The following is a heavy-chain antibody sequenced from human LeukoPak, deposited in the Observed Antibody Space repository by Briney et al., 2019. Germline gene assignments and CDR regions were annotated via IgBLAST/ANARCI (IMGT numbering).Heavy chain of an antibody. Sequence: GGTLRLSCAASGFTFSSYWMSWVRQAPGKGLEWVAKIKQDGSEKYYVDSVKGRFTISRDNAKNSLYLQMNSLRAEDTAVYYCGTRLFGVVTYYFDCWGQGTLVTVSS. V-gene: IGHV3-7*01. CDR2: IKQDGSEK. CDR1: GFTFSSYW. D-gene: IGHD3-3*01. J-gene: IGHJ4*02. CDR3: GTRLFGVVTYYFDC.